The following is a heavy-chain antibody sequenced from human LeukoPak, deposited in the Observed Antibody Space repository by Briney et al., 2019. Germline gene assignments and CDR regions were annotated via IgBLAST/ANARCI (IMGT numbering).Heavy chain of an antibody. J-gene: IGHJ4*02. D-gene: IGHD6-19*01. CDR3: ARDMAVAGIFDY. Sequence: GGSLRLSCAASGFTFSSYSMNWARQAPGKGLEWVSSISSSSSYIYYADSVKGRFTISRDNAKNSLYLQMNSLRAEDTAVYYCARDMAVAGIFDYWGQGTLVTVSS. CDR2: ISSSSSYI. CDR1: GFTFSSYS. V-gene: IGHV3-21*01.